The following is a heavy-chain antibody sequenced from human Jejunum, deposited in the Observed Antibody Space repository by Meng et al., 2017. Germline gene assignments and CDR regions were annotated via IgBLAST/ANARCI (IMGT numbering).Heavy chain of an antibody. Sequence: QGQRRESGPGLVKPSQTLSLTCEVSGDSISSTSWWDWLRQPPGKGLEWIGEIYHSGRSNFIPSLKSRVSISLDESKNQFSLTLNSVTAADTAVYYCARGVGDIRFGFDYWGQGILVTVSS. CDR3: ARGVGDIRFGFDY. CDR2: IYHSGRS. V-gene: IGHV4-4*02. D-gene: IGHD3-16*01. J-gene: IGHJ4*02. CDR1: GDSISSTSW.